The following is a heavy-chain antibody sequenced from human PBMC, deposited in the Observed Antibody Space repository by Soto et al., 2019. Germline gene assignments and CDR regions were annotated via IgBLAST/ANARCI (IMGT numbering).Heavy chain of an antibody. Sequence: ASVKVSCKASGYTFTSYGISWVRQAPGQGLEWMGWISAYNGNTNYAQKLQGRVTMTTDTSTSTAYMELRSLTSDDTAVYYCARESDYDILTGSDYWGQGTLVTVSS. CDR1: GYTFTSYG. V-gene: IGHV1-18*04. CDR2: ISAYNGNT. D-gene: IGHD3-9*01. CDR3: ARESDYDILTGSDY. J-gene: IGHJ4*02.